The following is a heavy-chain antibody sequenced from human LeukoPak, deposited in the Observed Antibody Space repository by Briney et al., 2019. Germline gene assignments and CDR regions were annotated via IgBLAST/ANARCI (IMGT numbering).Heavy chain of an antibody. J-gene: IGHJ4*02. CDR3: ARGYDSSGYYFDY. Sequence: GGSLRLSCAASGFTFSSYAMHWVRQAPGKGLEWVAVVSSDGNNKYYADSVKGRFTISRDNSKNTLYLQMNSLRAEDTAVYYCARGYDSSGYYFDYWGQGTLVTVSS. CDR1: GFTFSSYA. D-gene: IGHD3-22*01. V-gene: IGHV3-30*04. CDR2: VSSDGNNK.